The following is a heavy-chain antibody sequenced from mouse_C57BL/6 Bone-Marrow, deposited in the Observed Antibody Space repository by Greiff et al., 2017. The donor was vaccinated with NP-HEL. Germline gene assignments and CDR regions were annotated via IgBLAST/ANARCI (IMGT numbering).Heavy chain of an antibody. Sequence: VQLQQPGAELVKPGASVKLSCKASGYTFTSYWMHWVKQRPGQGLEWIGMIHPNSGSTNYNEKFKSKATLTVDKSSITADMQLSSRTSEDSAVYYCARTTVVDYWGQGTTLTVSS. J-gene: IGHJ2*01. V-gene: IGHV1-64*01. CDR3: ARTTVVDY. CDR2: IHPNSGST. D-gene: IGHD1-1*01. CDR1: GYTFTSYW.